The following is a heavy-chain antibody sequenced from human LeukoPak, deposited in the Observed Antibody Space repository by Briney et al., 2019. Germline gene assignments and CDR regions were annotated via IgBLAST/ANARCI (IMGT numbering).Heavy chain of an antibody. D-gene: IGHD2-2*01. CDR1: GFTFSSYE. CDR2: ISSSGSTI. CDR3: ARALSTYQLGEYSYYYGMDV. Sequence: GGSLRLSCAASGFTFSSYEMNWVRQAPGKGLEWVSYISSSGSTIYYADSMKGRFTISGDNAKNSLYLQMNSLRAEDTAVYYCARALSTYQLGEYSYYYGMDVWGQGTTVTVSS. J-gene: IGHJ6*02. V-gene: IGHV3-48*03.